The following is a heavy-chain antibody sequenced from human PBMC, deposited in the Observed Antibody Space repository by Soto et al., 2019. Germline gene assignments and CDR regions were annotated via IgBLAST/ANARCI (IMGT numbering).Heavy chain of an antibody. Sequence: GGSLILSCAASGFTFNSSEMNWVRQAQGKGLEWVSYINSGGGTKYYADSVKGRFTISRDNAKNSLYLQMNSLRAEDTGIYYCARTECSSTTCFTAYYYGMDLWGQGTTVTVSS. CDR1: GFTFNSSE. D-gene: IGHD2-2*02. V-gene: IGHV3-48*03. CDR2: INSGGGTK. J-gene: IGHJ6*02. CDR3: ARTECSSTTCFTAYYYGMDL.